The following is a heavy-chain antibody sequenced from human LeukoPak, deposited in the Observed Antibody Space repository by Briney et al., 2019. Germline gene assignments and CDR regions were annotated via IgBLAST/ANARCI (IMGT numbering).Heavy chain of an antibody. J-gene: IGHJ4*02. D-gene: IGHD3-22*01. CDR1: GFTFSNYE. Sequence: GGSLRLSCAVSGFTFSNYEMNWVRQAPGKGLEWVSKINSGSTVFYADSVKGRFTISRDNAKNSLYLQMNSLRAEDTAVYYCAGGWLWSYFDYWGQGALVTVSS. V-gene: IGHV3-48*03. CDR3: AGGWLWSYFDY. CDR2: INSGSTV.